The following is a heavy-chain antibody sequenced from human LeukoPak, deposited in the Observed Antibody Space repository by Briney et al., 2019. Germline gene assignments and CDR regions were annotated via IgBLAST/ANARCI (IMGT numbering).Heavy chain of an antibody. CDR1: GFTFSSYA. Sequence: GGSLRLSCAASGFTFSSYAMSWVRQAPGKGLEWVSAISGSGGSTYYADSVKGRFTISRDNSKNTLFLQMNGLRAEDTAVYYCAKAPYDTSGFSSPNYFDYWGQGTLVTVSS. D-gene: IGHD3-22*01. J-gene: IGHJ4*02. CDR3: AKAPYDTSGFSSPNYFDY. CDR2: ISGSGGST. V-gene: IGHV3-23*01.